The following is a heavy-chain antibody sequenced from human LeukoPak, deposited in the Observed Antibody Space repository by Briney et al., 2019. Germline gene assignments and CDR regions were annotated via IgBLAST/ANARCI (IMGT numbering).Heavy chain of an antibody. CDR3: ARRAFPLLAYCGGNCYSDY. Sequence: GESLKISCKGSGYSFTSYWIGWVRQMPGKGLEWMGIVYPGDSDTRYSPSFQGQVTISVDKSISTAYLQWSSVQASDTAIYYCARRAFPLLAYCGGNCYSDYWGQGTLVTVSS. CDR2: VYPGDSDT. CDR1: GYSFTSYW. D-gene: IGHD2-21*02. J-gene: IGHJ4*02. V-gene: IGHV5-51*01.